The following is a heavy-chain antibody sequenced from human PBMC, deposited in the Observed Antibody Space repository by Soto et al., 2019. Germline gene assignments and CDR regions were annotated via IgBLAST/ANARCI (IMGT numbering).Heavy chain of an antibody. J-gene: IGHJ6*03. D-gene: IGHD3-10*01. CDR3: ASPSTIGGSYYYYYMDV. Sequence: QVQLVQSGAEVKKPGSSVKVSCKASGGTFSSYTISWVRQAPGQGLEWMGRIIPILGIANYAQKFQGRVTITADKSTSTAHMELSSLRSEDTAVYYCASPSTIGGSYYYYYMDVWGKGTTVTVSS. CDR1: GGTFSSYT. CDR2: IIPILGIA. V-gene: IGHV1-69*02.